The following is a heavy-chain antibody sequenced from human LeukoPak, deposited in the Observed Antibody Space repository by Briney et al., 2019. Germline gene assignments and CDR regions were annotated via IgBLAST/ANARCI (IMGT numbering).Heavy chain of an antibody. CDR2: INLTGSST. Sequence: ASVKVSCKASGFTLTNYYMHWVRQAPGQGLEWMGLINLTGSSTNYAQRFRGRVTMTTDTSTSTLYMEVRSLRSDDTAVYYCARDHGHKSVDYWGQGTLVIVSS. CDR1: GFTLTNYY. CDR3: ARDHGHKSVDY. V-gene: IGHV1-46*01. J-gene: IGHJ4*02. D-gene: IGHD2-21*01.